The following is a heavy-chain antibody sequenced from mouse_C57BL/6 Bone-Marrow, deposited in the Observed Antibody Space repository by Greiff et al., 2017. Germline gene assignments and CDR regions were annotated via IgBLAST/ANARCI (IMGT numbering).Heavy chain of an antibody. CDR1: GYTFTSYW. J-gene: IGHJ4*01. V-gene: IGHV1-50*01. CDR3: AILPDIDAMDD. Sequence: QVQLKESGAELVKPGASVKLYCKASGYTFTSYWMQWVKQRPGQGLEWIGEIDPSDSYTNYNQKFKGKATLTVDTSSSPAYMQLSSLTSEDSAVYCCAILPDIDAMDDWGQGTSVTVSS. D-gene: IGHD1-1*01. CDR2: IDPSDSYT.